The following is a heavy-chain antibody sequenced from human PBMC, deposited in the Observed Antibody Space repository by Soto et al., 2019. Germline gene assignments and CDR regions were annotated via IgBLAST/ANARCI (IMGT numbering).Heavy chain of an antibody. CDR1: GGTFSSYA. CDR3: ARAYYDSSGYYLDWYFDL. Sequence: QVQLVQSGAEVKKPGSSVKVSCKASGGTFSSYAISWVRQAPGQGLEWMGGIIPIFGTANYAQKFQGRVTVTADESTSTAYMELSSLRSEDTAVYYCARAYYDSSGYYLDWYFDLWGRGTLVTVSS. J-gene: IGHJ2*01. D-gene: IGHD3-22*01. CDR2: IIPIFGTA. V-gene: IGHV1-69*12.